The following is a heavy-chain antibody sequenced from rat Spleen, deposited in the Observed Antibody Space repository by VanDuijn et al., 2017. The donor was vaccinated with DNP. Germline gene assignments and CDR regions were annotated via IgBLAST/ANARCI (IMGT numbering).Heavy chain of an antibody. CDR1: GFPFNNSY. CDR2: ISPSGGSS. Sequence: VQLVGPGGGLVQPGRSMKLSCAASGFPFNNSYMAWGRHAPTKGLEWVAYISPSGGSSYYRDSVKGRFTSSRYNSKSTLYLQMDRLRSDDTATYYCAGRPPPTRGPFDYGGQGIMVTVSS. V-gene: IGHV5-25*01. CDR3: AGRPPPTRGPFDY. D-gene: IGHD1-4*01. J-gene: IGHJ2*01.